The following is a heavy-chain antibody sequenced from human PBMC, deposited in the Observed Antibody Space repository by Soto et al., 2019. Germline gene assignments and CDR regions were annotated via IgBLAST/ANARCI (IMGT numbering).Heavy chain of an antibody. V-gene: IGHV4-34*01. J-gene: IGHJ5*02. CDR2: INHSGST. D-gene: IGHD3-10*01. CDR1: GGSFSGYY. CDR3: ARGNQYYYGSGSYYNNWFDP. Sequence: PSETLSLTCAVYGGSFSGYYWSWIRQPPWKGLKWIGEINHSGSTNYNPSLKSRVTISVDTSKNQFSLKLSSVTAADTAVYYCARGNQYYYGSGSYYNNWFDPWGQGTLVTVSS.